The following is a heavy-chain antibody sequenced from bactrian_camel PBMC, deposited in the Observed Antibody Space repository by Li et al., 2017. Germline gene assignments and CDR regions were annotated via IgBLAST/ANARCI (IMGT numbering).Heavy chain of an antibody. J-gene: IGHJ6*01. CDR3: AVGESIIAWAGYVCGAADFDY. CDR2: MHAGSDNT. CDR1: GLFWTSSR. Sequence: HVQLVESGGGSVQPGGSLALSCEASGLFWTSSRMGWFRQAPGKEREVVAAMHAGSDNTYYPISVKGRFTISHDKAKNTMYLQMNGLKPEDTAMYYCAVGESIIAWAGYVCGAADFDYRGQGTQVTGS. V-gene: IGHV3S54*01. D-gene: IGHD1*01.